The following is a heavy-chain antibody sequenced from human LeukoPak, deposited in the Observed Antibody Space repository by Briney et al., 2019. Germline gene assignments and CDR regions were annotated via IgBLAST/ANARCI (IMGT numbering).Heavy chain of an antibody. Sequence: PSETLSLTCTVSGGSISSYYWSWIRQPPGKGLEWIGYIYYSGSTNYNPSLKSRVTISVDTSKNQFSLKLSSVTAADTAVYYCARDFASTHWGQGTLVTVSS. CDR1: GGSISSYY. V-gene: IGHV4-59*01. J-gene: IGHJ4*02. CDR2: IYYSGST. CDR3: ARDFASTH.